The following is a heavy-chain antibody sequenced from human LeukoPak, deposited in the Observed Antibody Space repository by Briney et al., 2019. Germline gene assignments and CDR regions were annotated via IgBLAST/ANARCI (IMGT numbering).Heavy chain of an antibody. CDR1: GGTFSSYA. CDR3: AREWYFDWFQYGGGMDV. Sequence: GASVKVSCKASGGTFSSYAISWVRRAPGQGLEWMGGIIPIFGTANYAQKFQGRVTITTDESTSTAYMELSSLRSDDTAVYYCAREWYFDWFQYGGGMDVWGQGTTVTVSS. J-gene: IGHJ6*02. CDR2: IIPIFGTA. V-gene: IGHV1-69*05. D-gene: IGHD3-9*01.